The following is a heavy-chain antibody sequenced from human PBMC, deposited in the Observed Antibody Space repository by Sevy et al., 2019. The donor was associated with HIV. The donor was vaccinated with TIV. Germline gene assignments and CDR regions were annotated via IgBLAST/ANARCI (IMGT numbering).Heavy chain of an antibody. V-gene: IGHV3-53*01. D-gene: IGHD3-22*01. CDR3: ARDRVTYYYDSSGYYTSGYGMDV. J-gene: IGHJ6*02. CDR1: GFTVSSNY. Sequence: GGSLRLSCAASGFTVSSNYMSWVRQAPGKGLEWVSVIYSGDRTDYADSVKGRFTISRDNSKNTLYLQMNSLRPEDTAVYYCARDRVTYYYDSSGYYTSGYGMDVWGQGTTVTVSS. CDR2: IYSGDRT.